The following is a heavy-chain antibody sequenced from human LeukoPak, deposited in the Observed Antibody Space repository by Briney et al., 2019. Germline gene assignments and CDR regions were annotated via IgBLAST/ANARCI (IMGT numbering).Heavy chain of an antibody. CDR3: ARRRYNWNAIDY. J-gene: IGHJ4*02. V-gene: IGHV3-48*04. D-gene: IGHD1-20*01. Sequence: GGSLRLSCAASGFAISDYSMNWVRQVPGKGLEWVSYISSSSNKVYYADSVKGRFTISRDNAKNSLYLQMNSLRAEDTAVYFCARRRYNWNAIDYWGQGTLVTVSS. CDR2: ISSSSNKV. CDR1: GFAISDYS.